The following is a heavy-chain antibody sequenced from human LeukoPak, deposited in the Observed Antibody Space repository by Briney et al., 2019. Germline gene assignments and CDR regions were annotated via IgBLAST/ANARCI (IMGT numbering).Heavy chain of an antibody. V-gene: IGHV7-4-1*02. CDR1: GYTFTSYG. J-gene: IGHJ4*02. CDR2: INTNTGNP. D-gene: IGHD6-13*01. Sequence: GASVKVSCKASGYTFTSYGISWVRQAPEQGLEWMGWINTNTGNPTYAQGFTGRFVFSLDTSVSTAYLQISSLKAEDTAVYYCASGVEAAAGPGCDYWGQGTLDTVSS. CDR3: ASGVEAAAGPGCDY.